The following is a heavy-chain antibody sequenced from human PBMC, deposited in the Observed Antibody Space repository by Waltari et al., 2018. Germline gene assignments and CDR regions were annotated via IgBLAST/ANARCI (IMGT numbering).Heavy chain of an antibody. CDR1: GYTFTNYG. D-gene: IGHD3-10*01. CDR3: ARWGGSGSYWGYWFDP. V-gene: IGHV1-18*01. J-gene: IGHJ5*02. CDR2: ITTYNGNT. Sequence: QVQLEQSGPEVKKPGASVKVSCKASGYTFTNYGIIWVRQAPGQGLEWMGWITTYNGNTNYAQDLQGRVTMTTDTSTTTAYVELRSLRSDDTAVYYCARWGGSGSYWGYWFDPWGQGTLVTVSS.